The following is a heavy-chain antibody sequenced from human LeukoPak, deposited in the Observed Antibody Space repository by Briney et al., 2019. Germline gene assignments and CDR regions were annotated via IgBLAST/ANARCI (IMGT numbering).Heavy chain of an antibody. Sequence: SETLSLTCTVSGGSLSSYYWSWIRQPPGKGLEWIGYIYYSGSTNYNPSLKSRVTISVDKSRNQFSLKLSSVTAADTAVYYCARALDYGGPDAFDIWGQGTMVTVSS. CDR1: GGSLSSYY. J-gene: IGHJ3*02. D-gene: IGHD4-17*01. CDR2: IYYSGST. V-gene: IGHV4-59*01. CDR3: ARALDYGGPDAFDI.